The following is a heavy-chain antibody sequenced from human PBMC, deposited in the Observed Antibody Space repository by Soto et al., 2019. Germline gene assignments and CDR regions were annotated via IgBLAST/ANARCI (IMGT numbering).Heavy chain of an antibody. CDR1: GYTFTSYY. V-gene: IGHV1-46*01. D-gene: IGHD3-22*01. CDR3: ARDRTYNYYDSSGYLDY. CDR2: INPSGGST. Sequence: ASVKVSCKASGYTFTSYYMHWVRQAPGQGLEWMGIINPSGGSTSYAQKFQGRVTMTRDTSTSTVYMELSSLRSEDTAVYYCARDRTYNYYDSSGYLDYWGQGTLVTVSS. J-gene: IGHJ4*02.